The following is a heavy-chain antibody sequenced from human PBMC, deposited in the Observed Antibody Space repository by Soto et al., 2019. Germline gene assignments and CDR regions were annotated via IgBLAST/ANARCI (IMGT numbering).Heavy chain of an antibody. J-gene: IGHJ5*02. D-gene: IGHD3-22*01. CDR1: GDSVSSNSAA. CDR2: TYSSPKWYN. CDR3: ARGLLLREDWFDP. Sequence: QTLSLTSAISGDSVSSNSAAWNWIRQSPSRGLECMGRTYSSPKWYNDYAVSVKGRITINPDTSKNQFFLQLNSVTPEDTAVYYCARGLLLREDWFDPWGQGTLVTVSS. V-gene: IGHV6-1*01.